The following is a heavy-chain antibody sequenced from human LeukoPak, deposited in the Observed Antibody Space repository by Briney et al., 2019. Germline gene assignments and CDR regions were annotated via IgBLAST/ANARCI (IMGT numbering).Heavy chain of an antibody. Sequence: GGSLRLSCAGSGFTFSNAWMNWVRQAPGKGLEWVSYISAISSSSTYYADSVKGRFTISRDNAKNSLYLQMNSLRAEDTAVYYCARDFHRRYYDSSGYNGFDIWGQGTMVTVSS. V-gene: IGHV3-48*04. J-gene: IGHJ3*02. D-gene: IGHD3-22*01. CDR3: ARDFHRRYYDSSGYNGFDI. CDR2: ISAISSSST. CDR1: GFTFSNAW.